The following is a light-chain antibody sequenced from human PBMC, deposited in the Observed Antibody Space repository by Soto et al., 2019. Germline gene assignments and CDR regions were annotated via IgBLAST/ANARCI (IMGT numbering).Light chain of an antibody. Sequence: SVLTQPASVSGSPGQSITISCTGTSSDVGGYNYVSWYQQYPGKAPKFMIYDVSNRPSGVSNRFSGSKSGNTASLTISGLQAEDEADYYCCSYTTSNTRQIVFGTGTKVTVL. CDR1: SSDVGGYNY. V-gene: IGLV2-14*01. CDR2: DVS. J-gene: IGLJ1*01. CDR3: CSYTTSNTRQIV.